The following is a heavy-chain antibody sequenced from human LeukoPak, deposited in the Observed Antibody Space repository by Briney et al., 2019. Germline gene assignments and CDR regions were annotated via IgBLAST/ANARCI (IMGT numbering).Heavy chain of an antibody. CDR2: IKQDGSEE. CDR3: ARVSYYPHDAFDI. V-gene: IGHV3-7*01. J-gene: IGHJ3*02. CDR1: GLTFSSYW. Sequence: GGSLRLSCAASGLTFSSYWMNWVRQAPGKGLEWVAKIKQDGSEEYYVDSVKGRFTISRDNAKNSLYLQMNSLRAEDTALYYCARVSYYPHDAFDIWGQGTMVTVSS. D-gene: IGHD1-26*01.